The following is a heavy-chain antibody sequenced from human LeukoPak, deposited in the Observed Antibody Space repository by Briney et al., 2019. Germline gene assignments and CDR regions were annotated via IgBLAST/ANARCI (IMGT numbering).Heavy chain of an antibody. Sequence: GGSLRLSCVASGFSFSSYWMSWVRQTPGKGLEWVANIKQEGSARYYVDSVTGRFTISRDNAMNSLYLQMNSLRVEDTAVYYCARDPGIAAAGTVGYFDSWGQGILVTVSS. V-gene: IGHV3-7*01. CDR2: IKQEGSAR. J-gene: IGHJ4*02. CDR1: GFSFSSYW. D-gene: IGHD6-13*01. CDR3: ARDPGIAAAGTVGYFDS.